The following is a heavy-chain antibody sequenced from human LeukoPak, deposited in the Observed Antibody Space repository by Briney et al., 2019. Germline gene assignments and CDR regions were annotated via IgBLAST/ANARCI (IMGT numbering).Heavy chain of an antibody. CDR1: GGSISSSSYY. CDR2: IYYSGST. J-gene: IGHJ4*02. V-gene: IGHV4-39*01. CDR3: ARHIQQLESVDY. Sequence: SETLSLTCTVSGGSISSSSYYWGWIRQPSGKGLEWIGSIYYSGSTYYNPSLKSRVTISVDTSKNQFSLKLSSVTAADTAVYYCARHIQQLESVDYWGQGTLVTVSS. D-gene: IGHD6-13*01.